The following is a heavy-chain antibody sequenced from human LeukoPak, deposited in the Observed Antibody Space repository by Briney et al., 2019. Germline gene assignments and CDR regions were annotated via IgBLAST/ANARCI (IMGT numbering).Heavy chain of an antibody. CDR2: ISSSSSYI. J-gene: IGHJ3*02. CDR1: GFTFSSYE. Sequence: PGGSLRLSCAASGFTFSSYEMNWVRQAPGKGLEWVSSISSSSSYIYYADSVKGRFTISRDNAKNSLYLQMNSLRAEGTAVYYCAREADIVVVPAARGAFDIWGQGTMVTVSS. CDR3: AREADIVVVPAARGAFDI. D-gene: IGHD2-2*01. V-gene: IGHV3-21*01.